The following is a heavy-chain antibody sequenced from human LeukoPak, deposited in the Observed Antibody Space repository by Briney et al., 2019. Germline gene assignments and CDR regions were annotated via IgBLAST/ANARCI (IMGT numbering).Heavy chain of an antibody. V-gene: IGHV3-7*01. Sequence: GGSLRLSCAGSGFTLTILWIIWVRRAPGGGLEWVAHINQDGSETYYVASVKGRFTISRDNAKDSLYLQMHSLRAQDTAVYYCARDSYRALEYWGQGTLVTVSS. D-gene: IGHD1-14*01. CDR3: ARDSYRALEY. CDR2: INQDGSET. J-gene: IGHJ4*02. CDR1: GFTLTILW.